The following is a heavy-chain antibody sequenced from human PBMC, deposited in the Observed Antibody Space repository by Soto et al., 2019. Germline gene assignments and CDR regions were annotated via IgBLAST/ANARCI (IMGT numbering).Heavy chain of an antibody. CDR1: GGTFSSYA. D-gene: IGHD6-13*01. CDR2: IIPIFGTA. J-gene: IGHJ5*02. Sequence: ASVKVSCKASGGTFSSYAISWVRQAPGQGLEWMGGIIPIFGTANYAQKFQGRVTITADESTSTAYMELSSLRSEDTAVYYCARDTSSSHWFDPWGQGTLVTVSS. CDR3: ARDTSSSHWFDP. V-gene: IGHV1-69*13.